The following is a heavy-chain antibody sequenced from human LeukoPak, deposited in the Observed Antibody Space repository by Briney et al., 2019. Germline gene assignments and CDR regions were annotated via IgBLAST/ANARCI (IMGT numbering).Heavy chain of an antibody. V-gene: IGHV3-15*01. D-gene: IGHD3-22*01. J-gene: IGHJ4*02. CDR1: GFTFSNVQ. CDR2: IKRKTDGETT. CDR3: VTTTIRDYYTHGLDD. Sequence: PGGSLRLSCAASGFTFSNVQMNWVRQAPGKGLEYVGHIKRKTDGETTDYAAPVKGRFTISRDDAKSTLYVQMNSLTTEDTAVYYCVTTTIRDYYTHGLDDWGQGTLVTVSS.